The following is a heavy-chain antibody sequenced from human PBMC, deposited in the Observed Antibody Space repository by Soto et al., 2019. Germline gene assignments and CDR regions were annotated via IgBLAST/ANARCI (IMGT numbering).Heavy chain of an antibody. CDR1: GFTIRNYA. J-gene: IGHJ3*01. Sequence: EVQVVESGGDLVQPGGSLRLSCAASGFTIRNYAMSWVRQAPGKALEWVSGISGGSERTYYADSVKGRFTIFKDNSKNKLYLQMSSLRVEDTGVYHCEGSWTWGQGTMVTVSS. D-gene: IGHD5-12*01. CDR2: ISGGSERT. CDR3: EGSWT. V-gene: IGHV3-23*04.